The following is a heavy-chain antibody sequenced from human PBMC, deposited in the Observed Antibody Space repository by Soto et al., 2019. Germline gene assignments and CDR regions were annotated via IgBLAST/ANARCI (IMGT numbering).Heavy chain of an antibody. V-gene: IGHV3-21*01. J-gene: IGHJ6*03. D-gene: IGHD2-15*01. Sequence: GGSLRLSCAASGFTFSSYSMNWVRQAPGKGLEWVSSISSSSSYIYYADSVKGRFTISRDNAKNSLYLQMNSLRAEDTAVYYCARDSATRNYYYMDVWGKGTTVTVSS. CDR1: GFTFSSYS. CDR3: ARDSATRNYYYMDV. CDR2: ISSSSSYI.